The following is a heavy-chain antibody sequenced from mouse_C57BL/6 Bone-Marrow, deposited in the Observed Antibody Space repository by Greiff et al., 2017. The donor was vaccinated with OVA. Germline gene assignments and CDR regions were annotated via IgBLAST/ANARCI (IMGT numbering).Heavy chain of an antibody. CDR1: GYTFTSYG. CDR3: ARDRFYGNYLYWYFDV. J-gene: IGHJ1*03. V-gene: IGHV1-81*01. D-gene: IGHD2-1*01. Sequence: LVESGAELARPGASVKLSCKASGYTFTSYGISWVKQRTGQGLEWIGEIYPRSGNTYYNEKFKGKATLTADKSSSTAYMELRSLTSEDSAVYFCARDRFYGNYLYWYFDVWGTGTTVTVSS. CDR2: IYPRSGNT.